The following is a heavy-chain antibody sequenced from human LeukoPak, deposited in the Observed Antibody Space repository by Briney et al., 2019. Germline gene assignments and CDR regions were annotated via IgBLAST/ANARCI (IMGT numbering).Heavy chain of an antibody. V-gene: IGHV1-8*03. CDR2: MNPNIGNT. CDR1: GYTFTSYD. Sequence: ASVKVSCKASGYTFTSYDINWVRQATGQGLEWMGWMNPNIGNTIYAQKFQGRGTITRDTSISTAYMELSSLRSEDTAVYYCAREVAPSSTSCSGDCDYYYYIDVWGKGTNVTVSS. CDR3: AREVAPSSTSCSGDCDYYYYIDV. J-gene: IGHJ6*03. D-gene: IGHD2-2*01.